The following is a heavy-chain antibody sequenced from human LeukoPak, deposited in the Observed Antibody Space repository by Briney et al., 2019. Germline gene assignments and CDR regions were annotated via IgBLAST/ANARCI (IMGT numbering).Heavy chain of an antibody. CDR2: ISSNGGST. J-gene: IGHJ4*02. CDR3: AREGRNGYNEGYFDY. V-gene: IGHV3-64D*06. Sequence: PGGSLILSCSASGFTFSRFAMHWVRQAPGKGLEYVSAISSNGGSTYYADSVKGRFTISRDNSKNTLYLQVSSLRAEDTAVYYCAREGRNGYNEGYFDYWGQGTLVTVSS. D-gene: IGHD5-24*01. CDR1: GFTFSRFA.